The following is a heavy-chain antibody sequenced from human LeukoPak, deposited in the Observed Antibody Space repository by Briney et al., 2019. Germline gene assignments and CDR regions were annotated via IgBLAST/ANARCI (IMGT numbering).Heavy chain of an antibody. CDR1: GFTVSTKY. J-gene: IGHJ2*01. V-gene: IGHV3-53*01. D-gene: IGHD3-10*01. CDR3: ARVGDHFHWYLDL. CDR2: LYSGSDT. Sequence: GGSLRLSCAASGFTVSTKYMKWVRQAPGKGLEWVSILYSGSDTYYADSVKGRFTISRDSSKNILSLQMNNLRAEDTAVYYCARVGDHFHWYLDLWGRGTLVTVSS.